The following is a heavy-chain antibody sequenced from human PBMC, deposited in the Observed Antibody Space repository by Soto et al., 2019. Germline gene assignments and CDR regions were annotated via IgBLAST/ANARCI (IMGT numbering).Heavy chain of an antibody. D-gene: IGHD2-2*03. CDR3: SKMEGMDPWAYSFDY. CDR1: GFTFSDFA. Sequence: VQVLESGGGLVQPGGSLRLSCAATGFTFSDFAMSWVRQAPGKGLEWVSRIYGGGNGPHYADSVKGRVTISRDNSKNTLYLQMTSLRAEDTALYYCSKMEGMDPWAYSFDYWGQGTLVTVSS. CDR2: IYGGGNGP. V-gene: IGHV3-23*01. J-gene: IGHJ4*02.